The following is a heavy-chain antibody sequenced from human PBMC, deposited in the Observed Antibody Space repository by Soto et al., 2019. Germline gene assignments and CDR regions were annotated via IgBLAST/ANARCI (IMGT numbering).Heavy chain of an antibody. Sequence: TLSLTCTVSGGSISSGGYYWSWIRQHPGKGLEWIGYIYYSGSTYYNPSLKSRVTISVDTSKNQFSLKLSSVTAADTAVYYCARGTPLYDSSGYPDYWGQGTLVTVS. V-gene: IGHV4-31*03. D-gene: IGHD3-22*01. CDR3: ARGTPLYDSSGYPDY. CDR1: GGSISSGGYY. CDR2: IYYSGST. J-gene: IGHJ4*02.